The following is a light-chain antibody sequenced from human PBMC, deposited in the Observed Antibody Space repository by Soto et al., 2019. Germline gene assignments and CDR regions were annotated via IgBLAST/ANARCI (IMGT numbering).Light chain of an antibody. CDR1: QSVSSN. J-gene: IGKJ1*01. CDR3: QQYNKWPPWT. V-gene: IGKV3-15*01. CDR2: GAS. Sequence: EIVMTQSPVTLSVSPGERATLSCRASQSVSSNLAWYQQIPGQAPRVLIYGASTRATGIPARFSGSGSGTEFTLTISSLQSEDFAVHYCQQYNKWPPWTFGQGTKVDIK.